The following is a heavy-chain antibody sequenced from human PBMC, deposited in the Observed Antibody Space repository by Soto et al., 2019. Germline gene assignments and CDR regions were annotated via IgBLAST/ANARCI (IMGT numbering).Heavy chain of an antibody. J-gene: IGHJ5*02. CDR2: IYYSGST. CDR1: GGSINSSSYF. Sequence: WETLSLTCSVSGGSINSSSYFWGWVRQPPGKGLEWIGSIYYSGSTYYNPSLRSRVTISVDTSKNQFSLKLSSVTAADTAVFYCARHYSSGSRNWFDPSGQGTQVTVS. CDR3: ARHYSSGSRNWFDP. D-gene: IGHD6-19*01. V-gene: IGHV4-39*01.